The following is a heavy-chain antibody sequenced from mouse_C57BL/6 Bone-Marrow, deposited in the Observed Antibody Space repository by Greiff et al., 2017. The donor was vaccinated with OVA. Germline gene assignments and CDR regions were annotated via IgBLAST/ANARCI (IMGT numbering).Heavy chain of an antibody. V-gene: IGHV1-82*01. Sequence: VKLQESGPELVKPGASVKISCKASGYAFSSSWMNWVKQRPGKGLEWIGRIYPGDGDTNYNGKFQGKATLTADKSSSTAYLQISSLTSEDSAVYFCARMNPYSNYPWFAYWGQGTLVTVSA. CDR1: GYAFSSSW. CDR2: IYPGDGDT. D-gene: IGHD2-5*01. CDR3: ARMNPYSNYPWFAY. J-gene: IGHJ3*01.